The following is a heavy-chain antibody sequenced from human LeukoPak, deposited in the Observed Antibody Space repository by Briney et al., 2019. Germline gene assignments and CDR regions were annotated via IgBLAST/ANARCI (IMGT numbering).Heavy chain of an antibody. CDR3: AKQEKSRYYGSGSYPIPPDY. J-gene: IGHJ4*02. D-gene: IGHD3-10*01. CDR2: ISYDGSNK. V-gene: IGHV3-30*18. CDR1: GFTFSSYG. Sequence: GRSLRLSCAASGFTFSSYGMHWVRQAPGKGLEWVAVISYDGSNKYYADSVKGRFTISRDNSKNTLYLQMNSLRAEDTAVYYCAKQEKSRYYGSGSYPIPPDYWGQGTLVTVSS.